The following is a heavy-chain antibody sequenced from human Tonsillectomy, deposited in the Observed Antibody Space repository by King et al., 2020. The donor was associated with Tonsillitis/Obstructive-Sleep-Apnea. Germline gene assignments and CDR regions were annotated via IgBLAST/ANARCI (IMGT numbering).Heavy chain of an antibody. J-gene: IGHJ6*02. Sequence: VQLVESGGGVVQPGRSLRLSCAASGFTFSSYGMHWVRQAPGKGLEWVAVISYDGSNKYYADSVKGRFTISRDNSKNTLYLQMNSLRGEDTAVYYCARDGATGVGYYYGMDVWGQGPTVTVSS. V-gene: IGHV3-30*03. CDR3: ARDGATGVGYYYGMDV. D-gene: IGHD2-8*01. CDR2: ISYDGSNK. CDR1: GFTFSSYG.